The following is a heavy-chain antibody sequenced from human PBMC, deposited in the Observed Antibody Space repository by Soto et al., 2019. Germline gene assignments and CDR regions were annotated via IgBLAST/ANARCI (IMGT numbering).Heavy chain of an antibody. CDR2: IIPIFGTA. J-gene: IGHJ6*02. CDR3: ASPHYYDSSGYYYDRTVYYYGMDV. CDR1: GGTFSSYA. V-gene: IGHV1-69*06. Sequence: QVQLVQSGAEVKKPGSSVKVSCKASGGTFSSYAISWVRQAPGQGLEWMGGIIPIFGTANYAQKFQGRVTITADKSTSTAYMELSSLRSEDTAVYYCASPHYYDSSGYYYDRTVYYYGMDVWGQGTTVTVSS. D-gene: IGHD3-22*01.